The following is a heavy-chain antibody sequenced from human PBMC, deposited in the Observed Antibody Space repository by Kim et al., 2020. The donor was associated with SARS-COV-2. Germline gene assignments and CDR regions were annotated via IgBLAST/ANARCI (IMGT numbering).Heavy chain of an antibody. J-gene: IGHJ4*02. V-gene: IGHV4-61*02. D-gene: IGHD3-10*01. CDR2: ISSSGTT. Sequence: SETLSLTCSDSGVSTTSGRYSWSWVRQPAGKGLEWLGRISSSGTTNYNPSLRNRVTISADASSENFSLNLTSVTAADTAIYYCARGLGSYVFWGRGILVTVSS. CDR3: ARGLGSYVF. CDR1: GVSTTSGRYS.